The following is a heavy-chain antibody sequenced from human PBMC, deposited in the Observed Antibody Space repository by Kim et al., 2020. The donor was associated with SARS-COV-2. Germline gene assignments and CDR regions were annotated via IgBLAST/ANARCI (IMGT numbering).Heavy chain of an antibody. CDR2: INHSGST. V-gene: IGHV4-34*01. CDR3: ARGSDDYVWGSPVRAFDI. D-gene: IGHD3-16*01. CDR1: GGSFSGYY. J-gene: IGHJ3*02. Sequence: SETLSLTCAVYGGSFSGYYWSWIRQPPGKGLEWIGEINHSGSTNYNPSLKSRVTISVDTSKNQFSLKLSSVTAADTAVYYCARGSDDYVWGSPVRAFDIWGQGTMVTVSS.